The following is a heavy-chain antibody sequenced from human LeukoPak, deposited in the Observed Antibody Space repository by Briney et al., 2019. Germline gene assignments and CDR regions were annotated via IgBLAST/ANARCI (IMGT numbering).Heavy chain of an antibody. CDR3: ARYNYYGSGSYYKDPPYYFDY. Sequence: GESLKISCKGSGYSFTSYWIGWERQMPGKGLEWMGIIYPGDSDTRYSPSFQGQVTISADKSISTAYLQWSSLKASDTAIYYCARYNYYGSGSYYKDPPYYFDYWGQGTLVTVSS. CDR1: GYSFTSYW. V-gene: IGHV5-51*01. J-gene: IGHJ4*02. D-gene: IGHD3-10*01. CDR2: IYPGDSDT.